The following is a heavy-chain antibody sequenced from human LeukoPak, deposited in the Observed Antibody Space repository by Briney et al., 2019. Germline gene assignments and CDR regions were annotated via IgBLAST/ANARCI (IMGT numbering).Heavy chain of an antibody. V-gene: IGHV4-59*01. CDR3: ARSDYYDSSGYYLRPDYFDY. CDR2: IYYSGST. D-gene: IGHD3-22*01. CDR1: GGSISSYY. Sequence: PSETLSLTCTVSGGSISSYYWSWIRQPPGKGLEWIGYIYYSGSTNYNASLKSRVTISLDTSKNQFSLKLISVTAADTAVYYCARSDYYDSSGYYLRPDYFDYWGQGTLVTVSS. J-gene: IGHJ4*02.